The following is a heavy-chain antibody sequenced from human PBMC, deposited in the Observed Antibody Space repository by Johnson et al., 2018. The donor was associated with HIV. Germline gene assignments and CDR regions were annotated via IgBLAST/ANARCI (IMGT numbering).Heavy chain of an antibody. J-gene: IGHJ3*02. CDR3: AKGTGDKGTIPEDAFDI. V-gene: IGHV3-30-3*01. CDR2: ISYDGSNK. Sequence: QVQLVESGGGVVQPGRSLRLSCAASGFTFSSYAMHWVRQAPGKGLEWVAVISYDGSNKYYADSVKGRFTISRDNSKNTLYLQMNSLRAEETALFYCAKGTGDKGTIPEDAFDIWGQGTMVTVSS. D-gene: IGHD7-27*01. CDR1: GFTFSSYA.